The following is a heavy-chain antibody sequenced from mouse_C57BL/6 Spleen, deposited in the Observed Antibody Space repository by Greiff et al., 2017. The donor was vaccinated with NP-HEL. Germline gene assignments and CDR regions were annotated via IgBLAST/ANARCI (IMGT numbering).Heavy chain of an antibody. CDR2: INPNNGGT. Sequence: VQLQQSGPELVKPGASVKISCKASGYTFTDYYMNWVKQSHGKSLEWIGDINPNNGGTSYNQKFKGKATLTVDKSSSTAYMELRSLTSEDSAVYYCARMNWAYYFDYWGQGTTLTVSS. D-gene: IGHD4-1*01. CDR1: GYTFTDYY. CDR3: ARMNWAYYFDY. V-gene: IGHV1-26*01. J-gene: IGHJ2*01.